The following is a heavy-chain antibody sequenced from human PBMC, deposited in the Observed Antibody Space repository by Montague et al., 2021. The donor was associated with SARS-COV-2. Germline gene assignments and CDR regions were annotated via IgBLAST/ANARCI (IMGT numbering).Heavy chain of an antibody. CDR1: GGSFSGYY. CDR2: INHSGST. J-gene: IGHJ4*02. V-gene: IGHV4-34*01. CDR3: ARGWAMVRGVTH. D-gene: IGHD3-10*01. Sequence: SETLSLTCAVYGGSFSGYYWRWIRQPPGKGLEWIGEINHSGSTTYNPSLKSRVTISLDTSNNQFSLKLSSVTAADTAVYYCARGWAMVRGVTHWGQGTLVTASS.